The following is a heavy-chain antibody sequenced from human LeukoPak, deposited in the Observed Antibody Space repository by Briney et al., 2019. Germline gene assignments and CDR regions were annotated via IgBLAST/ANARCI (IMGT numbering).Heavy chain of an antibody. V-gene: IGHV4-59*01. CDR2: IYYSGST. Sequence: SETLSLTCTVSGGSISSYYWTWIRQPPGKGLEWIGYIYYSGSTNYNPSLKSRVTISVDTSKNQFSLKLTSVTAADTAVYYCARGGFSGEWFSDLDYWGQGTLVTVSS. CDR3: ARGGFSGEWFSDLDY. D-gene: IGHD3-3*01. CDR1: GGSISSYY. J-gene: IGHJ4*02.